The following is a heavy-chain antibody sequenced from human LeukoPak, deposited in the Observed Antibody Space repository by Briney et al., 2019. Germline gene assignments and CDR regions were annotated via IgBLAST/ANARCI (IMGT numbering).Heavy chain of an antibody. CDR2: IWYDGSNK. CDR3: ARGHMTTVTTFDY. CDR1: GFTFSSYG. D-gene: IGHD4-17*01. Sequence: GGSLRLSCAASGFTFSSYGMHWVRQAPGNGLEWVAVIWYDGSNKYYADSVKGRFTISRDNSKNTLYLQMNSLRAEDTAVYYCARGHMTTVTTFDYWGQGTLVTVSS. V-gene: IGHV3-33*01. J-gene: IGHJ4*02.